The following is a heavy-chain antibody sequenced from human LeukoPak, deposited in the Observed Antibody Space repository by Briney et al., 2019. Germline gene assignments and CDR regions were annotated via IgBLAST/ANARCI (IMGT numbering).Heavy chain of an antibody. CDR2: ISAYNGNR. J-gene: IGHJ4*02. CDR3: ARGLRGYSGYDYSFDY. Sequence: ASVKVSCNASGYTFTSYGISWVRQAPGQGLEWMGWISAYNGNRNYAQKLQGRVTMTTDTSTSTAYMELRSLRSDDTAVYYCARGLRGYSGYDYSFDYWGQGTLVTVSS. CDR1: GYTFTSYG. V-gene: IGHV1-18*01. D-gene: IGHD5-12*01.